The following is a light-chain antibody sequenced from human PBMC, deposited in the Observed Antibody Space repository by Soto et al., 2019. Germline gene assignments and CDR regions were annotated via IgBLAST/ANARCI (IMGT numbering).Light chain of an antibody. Sequence: DIQMTQSPSTLSASVGDRVTITCRASQSISSWLAWYQQKPGKPPKLLIYKASSLESGVPSRFSGSGSGTEFTLTISSLQPDDFATYYCQQYNSYSLLTFGGGTKVEI. V-gene: IGKV1-5*03. CDR1: QSISSW. J-gene: IGKJ4*01. CDR3: QQYNSYSLLT. CDR2: KAS.